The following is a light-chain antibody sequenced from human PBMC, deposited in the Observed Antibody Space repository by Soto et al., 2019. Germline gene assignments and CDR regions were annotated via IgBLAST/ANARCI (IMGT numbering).Light chain of an antibody. J-gene: IGKJ5*01. V-gene: IGKV3-20*01. CDR3: QQYDNSIT. CDR1: QSVSSTN. Sequence: EIVLTQSPGTLSLSPGESATLSCRASQSVSSTNLAWYHQKPGQAPRLLIYGASRRATGIPDRFSGSGSGTDFTLTISRLEPEDFAVYYCQQYDNSITFGQGTRLEI. CDR2: GAS.